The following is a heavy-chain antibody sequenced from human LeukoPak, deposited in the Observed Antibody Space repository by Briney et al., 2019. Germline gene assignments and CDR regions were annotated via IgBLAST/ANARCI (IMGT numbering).Heavy chain of an antibody. Sequence: ASVKVSCKASGYTFTSYGISWVRQAPGQGLEWMGWINPNSGGTNYAQKFQGRVTMTRDTSISTAYMELNRLRSDDTAVYYCARDGRPMVTTSYYYYMDVWGKGTTVTVSS. D-gene: IGHD4-17*01. J-gene: IGHJ6*03. V-gene: IGHV1-2*02. CDR2: INPNSGGT. CDR3: ARDGRPMVTTSYYYYMDV. CDR1: GYTFTSYG.